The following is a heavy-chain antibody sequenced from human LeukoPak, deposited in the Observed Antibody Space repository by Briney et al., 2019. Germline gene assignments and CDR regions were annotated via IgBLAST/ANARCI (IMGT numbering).Heavy chain of an antibody. CDR1: EFSVGSNY. CDR2: IYSGGST. V-gene: IGHV3-66*01. D-gene: IGHD6-6*01. Sequence: GGSLRLSCAASEFSVGSNYMTWVRQAPGKGLEWVSLIYSGGSTYYADSVKGRFTISRDNSKNTLYLQMNGLRAEDTAVYYCARTLIEYSVSSCYFDYWGQGTLVTVSS. J-gene: IGHJ4*02. CDR3: ARTLIEYSVSSCYFDY.